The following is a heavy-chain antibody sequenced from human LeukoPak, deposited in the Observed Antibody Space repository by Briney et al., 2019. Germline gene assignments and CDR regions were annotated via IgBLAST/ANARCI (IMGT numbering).Heavy chain of an antibody. V-gene: IGHV6-1*01. Sequence: SQTLSLTCAISGDTVSNKNAAWNWIRQSPSRGLEWLGRTYYRSKWYNDYAVSVKGRIDINPDTSKNQFSLHLNSVTPEDTAVYYCAREDNWNDYFYGTDVWGQGTTVTVSS. J-gene: IGHJ6*02. D-gene: IGHD1-20*01. CDR3: AREDNWNDYFYGTDV. CDR2: TYYRSKWYN. CDR1: GDTVSNKNAA.